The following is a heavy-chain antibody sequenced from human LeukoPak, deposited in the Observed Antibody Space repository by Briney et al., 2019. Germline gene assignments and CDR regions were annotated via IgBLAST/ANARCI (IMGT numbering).Heavy chain of an antibody. Sequence: GESLKISCKGSGYSFTSYWIGWVRQMPGKGLEWMGIIYPGDSDTRYSPSFQGQVTISADKSISTAYLQWSSLEASDTAMYYRARRGTGYCSGGSCYWFDPWGQGTLVTVSS. J-gene: IGHJ5*02. CDR1: GYSFTSYW. D-gene: IGHD2-15*01. CDR3: ARRGTGYCSGGSCYWFDP. CDR2: IYPGDSDT. V-gene: IGHV5-51*01.